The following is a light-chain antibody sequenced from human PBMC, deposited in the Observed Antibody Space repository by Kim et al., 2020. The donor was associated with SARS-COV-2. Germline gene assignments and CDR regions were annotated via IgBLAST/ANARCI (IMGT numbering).Light chain of an antibody. CDR2: DVT. CDR3: SSYAASRTFL. CDR1: SIAVGGYNY. V-gene: IGLV2-11*01. Sequence: TGTSIAVGGYNYFSCYQQQQAEAPSLMVYDVTKRPSGAPDRCSGSKSGNTASLTVSGLQADDEAHYYCSSYAASRTFLFGGGTKVTVL. J-gene: IGLJ2*01.